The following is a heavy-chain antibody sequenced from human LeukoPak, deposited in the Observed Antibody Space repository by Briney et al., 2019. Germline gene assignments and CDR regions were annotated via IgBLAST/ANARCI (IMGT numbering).Heavy chain of an antibody. D-gene: IGHD2-15*01. V-gene: IGHV3-15*01. CDR2: IKSKTDGGTT. Sequence: GGSLRLSCAASGFTSSNAWMSWVRQAPGKGLEWVGRIKSKTDGGTTDYAAPVKGRFTISRDDSKNTLYLQMNSLKTEDTAVYYCTTDLGYGGSLDYWGQGTLVTVSS. CDR1: GFTSSNAW. CDR3: TTDLGYGGSLDY. J-gene: IGHJ4*02.